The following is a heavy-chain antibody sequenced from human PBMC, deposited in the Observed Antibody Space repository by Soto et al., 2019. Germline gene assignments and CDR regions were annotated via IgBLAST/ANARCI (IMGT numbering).Heavy chain of an antibody. Sequence: QVQLQESGPGLVKPSETLSLTCTVSGGSVTNHHLSWIRQPPGKELEWMGYINYDGSTTYNPSLRSRVTRSLDTSNSQLSLKLSSVTAADTAVYYCATYLGGGGGRGYWGQGTLVTVSS. J-gene: IGHJ4*02. V-gene: IGHV4-59*08. D-gene: IGHD2-21*01. CDR3: ATYLGGGGGRGY. CDR2: INYDGST. CDR1: GGSVTNHH.